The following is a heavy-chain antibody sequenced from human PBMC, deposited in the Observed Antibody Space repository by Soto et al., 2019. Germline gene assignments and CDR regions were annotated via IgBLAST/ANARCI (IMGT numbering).Heavy chain of an antibody. CDR3: AREPQDGSGSYFDN. CDR2: VIPFFGTP. D-gene: IGHD3-10*01. V-gene: IGHV1-69*06. CDR1: GGTLSIYV. J-gene: IGHJ4*02. Sequence: QVQLVQSGAEVKKPGSSVKVSCKASGGTLSIYVLSWVRQAPGQGLEWMGGVIPFFGTPTYAQKFQDRVTITADKSTSTAYMELSSLRSEDTAIYYCAREPQDGSGSYFDNWGQGTLVTVSS.